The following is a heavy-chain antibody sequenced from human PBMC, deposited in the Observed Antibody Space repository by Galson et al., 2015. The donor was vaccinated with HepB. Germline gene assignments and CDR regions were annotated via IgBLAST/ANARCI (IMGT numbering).Heavy chain of an antibody. Sequence: SLRLSCPASGFTFSSYWMHWVRQAPGKGLVWVSRINSDGSSTSYADSVKGRFTISRDNAKNTLYLQMNSLRAEDTAVYYCARGGYSYGTPVYYYYGMDVWGQGTTVTVSS. V-gene: IGHV3-74*01. D-gene: IGHD5-18*01. CDR3: ARGGYSYGTPVYYYYGMDV. CDR1: GFTFSSYW. J-gene: IGHJ6*02. CDR2: INSDGSST.